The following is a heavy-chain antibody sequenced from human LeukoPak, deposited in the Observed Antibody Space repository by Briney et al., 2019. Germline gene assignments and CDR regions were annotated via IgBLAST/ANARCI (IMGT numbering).Heavy chain of an antibody. CDR1: GFTFSGYW. D-gene: IGHD3-22*01. CDR3: ATSDDSSGSD. J-gene: IGHJ4*02. V-gene: IGHV3-7*01. CDR2: INRDGSVI. Sequence: GGSLRLACAASGFTFSGYWMSWVRQAPGKGLEWVANINRDGSVIHYVDSAKGRFTISRDNAKNSLYLQMNYLRAEDTAFYYCATSDDSSGSDWGQGTLVTVSS.